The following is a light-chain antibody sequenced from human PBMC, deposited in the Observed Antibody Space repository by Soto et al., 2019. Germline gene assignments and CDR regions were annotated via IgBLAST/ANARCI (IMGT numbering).Light chain of an antibody. Sequence: DIQMTQSPSTLSASIGDRVTITCRARQRISAWLAWYQQKPGKAPKLLIYKASTLASGVPSRFSRSGSGPQFTLTISSLQTEDFATYYCQPYNNVASWTFGKGTRVQIK. CDR2: KAS. CDR1: QRISAW. CDR3: QPYNNVASWT. J-gene: IGKJ1*01. V-gene: IGKV1-5*03.